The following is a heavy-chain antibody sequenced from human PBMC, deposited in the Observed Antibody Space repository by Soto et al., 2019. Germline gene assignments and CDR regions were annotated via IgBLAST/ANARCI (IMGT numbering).Heavy chain of an antibody. CDR3: ARSKYCSSTTCFDN. J-gene: IGHJ4*02. CDR2: IYSDGYT. Sequence: EVQLVESGGALVQPGGSLRLSCAASGFTVSISYMTWVRQVPGKGLEWVSIIYSDGYTYYAASVKGRFTISRDNSKNTLYLQMSSLRAEDTAMYYCARSKYCSSTTCFDNWGQGTLVTVSS. D-gene: IGHD2-2*01. V-gene: IGHV3-66*01. CDR1: GFTVSISY.